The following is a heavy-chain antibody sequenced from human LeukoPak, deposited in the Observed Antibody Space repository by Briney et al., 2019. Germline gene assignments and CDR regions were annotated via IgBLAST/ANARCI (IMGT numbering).Heavy chain of an antibody. CDR1: GFTFSKYS. V-gene: IGHV3-48*01. D-gene: IGHD4-17*01. Sequence: GGSLRLSCEASGFTFSKYSMRWVRQAPGKGPEWVSYISSSSGAIYYADSVRGRFTISRDNAKSSLYLQMNSLRPDDTAVYYCARDIYYGGNYDYWGQGTLVTVSS. CDR2: ISSSSGAI. J-gene: IGHJ4*02. CDR3: ARDIYYGGNYDY.